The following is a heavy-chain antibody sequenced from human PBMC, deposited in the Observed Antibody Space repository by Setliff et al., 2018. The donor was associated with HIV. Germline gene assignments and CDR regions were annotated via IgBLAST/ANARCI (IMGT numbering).Heavy chain of an antibody. CDR3: ARDPRFDAFDI. J-gene: IGHJ3*02. V-gene: IGHV3-30*04. CDR1: ESTFYA. CDR2: ISYDGTSK. Sequence: GGSLRLSCEASESTFYAMHWVRQAPGKGLEWLAVISYDGTSKYYADSVKGRFTISGDNSKSTLYLQMNSLRGEDTAVYYCARDPRFDAFDIWGQGTMVTVSS.